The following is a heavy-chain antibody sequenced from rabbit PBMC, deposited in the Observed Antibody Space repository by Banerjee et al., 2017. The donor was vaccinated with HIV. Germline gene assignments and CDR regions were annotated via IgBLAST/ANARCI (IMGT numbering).Heavy chain of an antibody. D-gene: IGHD8-1*01. Sequence: QSLEESGGDLVKPGASLTLTCTASGLDFSSNNYMCWVRQAPGKGLEWIGCIYTGSGSTYYASWAKGRFTISKTSSTTVTLQMPSLTASDTATYFCARDPYACSSVYTQYYFNLWGPGPLVTVS. J-gene: IGHJ4*01. CDR1: GLDFSSNNY. CDR3: ARDPYACSSVYTQYYFNL. V-gene: IGHV1S40*01. CDR2: IYTGSGST.